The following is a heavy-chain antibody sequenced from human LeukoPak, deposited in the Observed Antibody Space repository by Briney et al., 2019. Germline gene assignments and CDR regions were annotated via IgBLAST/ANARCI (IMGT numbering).Heavy chain of an antibody. V-gene: IGHV3-74*01. J-gene: IGHJ6*03. CDR3: ARHQDGTLEYYYYYMDV. Sequence: GVSLTLSCSASGFTFSSYWMHWLRQAPGKGLVWVSRINTDGSTTNYADSVKGRFTISRDNAKNTLYLQMNSLRAEDTAVYYCARHQDGTLEYYYYYMDVWGKGTTVTVSS. CDR1: GFTFSSYW. CDR2: INTDGSTT. D-gene: IGHD1-1*01.